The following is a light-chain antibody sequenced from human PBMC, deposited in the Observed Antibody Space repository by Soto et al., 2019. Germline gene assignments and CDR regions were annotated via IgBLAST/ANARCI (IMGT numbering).Light chain of an antibody. J-gene: IGKJ4*01. Sequence: EIVMTQSPGTLSVSPGERATLSCRASQSVGNNLAWYQQKRGQAPRLLMYGESTRATGIPVRFSGSGSGPEFTLTISSLQSEDFAMYYCQQYKNWPRSTFGGGTKVEIK. CDR1: QSVGNN. CDR2: GES. CDR3: QQYKNWPRST. V-gene: IGKV3-15*01.